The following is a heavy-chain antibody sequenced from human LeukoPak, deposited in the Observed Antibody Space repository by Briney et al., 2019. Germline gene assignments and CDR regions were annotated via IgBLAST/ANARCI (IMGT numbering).Heavy chain of an antibody. V-gene: IGHV4-59*01. CDR2: MHHNGEI. CDR1: GGSISDYY. D-gene: IGHD5-24*01. J-gene: IGHJ5*02. CDR3: VRGKNGYNP. Sequence: SETLSLTCTVSGGSISDYYWSWTRQPPGKGLEWIGYMHHNGEIEYNPSLKSRVTISMDTAKNQLSLKVRSVIAADTATYYCVRGKNGYNPWGQGTLVTVSS.